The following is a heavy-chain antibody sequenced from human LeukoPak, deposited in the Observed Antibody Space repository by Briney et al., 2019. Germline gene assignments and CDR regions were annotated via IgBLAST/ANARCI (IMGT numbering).Heavy chain of an antibody. CDR2: ISSSTSYI. D-gene: IGHD3-3*01. Sequence: GGSLRLSCAASGFTFSSYSMNWVRQAPGKGLEWVSSISSSTSYIYYADSVKGRFTISRDNTRNSLYLQMNSLRAEDSAVYYCARGTSYDFWSGYHDTPHFDYWGQGTLVTVSS. CDR1: GFTFSSYS. V-gene: IGHV3-21*01. J-gene: IGHJ4*02. CDR3: ARGTSYDFWSGYHDTPHFDY.